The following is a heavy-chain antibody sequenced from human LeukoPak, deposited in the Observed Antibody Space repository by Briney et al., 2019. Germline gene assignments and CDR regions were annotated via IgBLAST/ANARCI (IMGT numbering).Heavy chain of an antibody. J-gene: IGHJ4*02. V-gene: IGHV3-21*01. Sequence: GGSLRLSCAASGFTFSSYSMNWVRQAPGKGLEWVSSISSSSSYIYYADSAKGRFTISRDNAKNSLYLQMNSLRAEDTAVYYCARGGSSSGWYSPEDYWGQGTLVTVSS. CDR1: GFTFSSYS. CDR2: ISSSSSYI. D-gene: IGHD6-19*01. CDR3: ARGGSSSGWYSPEDY.